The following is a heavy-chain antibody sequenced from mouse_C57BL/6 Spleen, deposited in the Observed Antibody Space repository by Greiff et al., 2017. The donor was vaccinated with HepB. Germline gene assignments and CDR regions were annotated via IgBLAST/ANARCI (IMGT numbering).Heavy chain of an antibody. Sequence: QVQLQQPGPELVKPGASVKLSCKASGYTFNSYWMHWVKQRPGQGLEWIGIINPSDGGTNYNEKFKSKATLTEDKSSSSTYMQRRRLTSEASAVYYCESSFYGSSPAWFAYWGQGTLVTVSA. V-gene: IGHV1-53*01. CDR3: ESSFYGSSPAWFAY. D-gene: IGHD1-1*01. CDR2: INPSDGGT. J-gene: IGHJ3*01. CDR1: GYTFNSYW.